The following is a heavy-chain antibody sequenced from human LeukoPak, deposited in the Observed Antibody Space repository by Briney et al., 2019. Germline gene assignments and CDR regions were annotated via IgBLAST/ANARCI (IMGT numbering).Heavy chain of an antibody. CDR1: GYTFTTYA. Sequence: ASVKVSCKASGYTFTTYAMHWVRQAPGQRLEWMGWINADNGNTKYSQKFQARVTITRDTSASTAYMELSSLRSEDTAVYYCARDPIGSRWPYYFDYWGQGTLVTVSS. J-gene: IGHJ4*02. CDR3: ARDPIGSRWPYYFDY. D-gene: IGHD2-15*01. CDR2: INADNGNT. V-gene: IGHV1-3*01.